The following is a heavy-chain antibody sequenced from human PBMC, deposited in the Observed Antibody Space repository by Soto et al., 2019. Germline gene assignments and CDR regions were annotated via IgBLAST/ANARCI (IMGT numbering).Heavy chain of an antibody. D-gene: IGHD5-18*01. CDR1: DGSISSGGYY. V-gene: IGHV4-31*03. J-gene: IGHJ4*02. Sequence: TLSLTCTVSDGSISSGGYYWSWIRQHPGKGLEWIGYIYYSGSTYYNPSLKSRVTISVDTSKNQFSLKLSSVTAADTAVYYCARATAMVPRNLFDYCGQGTLVTVSS. CDR3: ARATAMVPRNLFDY. CDR2: IYYSGST.